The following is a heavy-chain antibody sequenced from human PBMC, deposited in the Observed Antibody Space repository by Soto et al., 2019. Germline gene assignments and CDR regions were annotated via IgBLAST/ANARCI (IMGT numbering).Heavy chain of an antibody. CDR2: LSSSSGNF. J-gene: IGHJ4*02. D-gene: IGHD2-15*01. CDR1: GFAFNSYT. Sequence: RRLSCVASGFAFNSYTMNWVRQATGKGMDWVSSLSSSSGNFYYADSVKGRFTISRDNAKNSLYLQMNSLRVEDTGVYYCATMNLVVADNAFDFGGRGTLVPVCS. V-gene: IGHV3-21*01. CDR3: ATMNLVVADNAFDF.